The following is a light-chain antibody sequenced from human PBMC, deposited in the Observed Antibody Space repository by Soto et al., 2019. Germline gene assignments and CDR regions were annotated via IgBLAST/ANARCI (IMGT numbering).Light chain of an antibody. V-gene: IGLV2-14*01. CDR3: SSYTSSSIF. CDR1: SSDVGGYNY. J-gene: IGLJ1*01. CDR2: EVS. Sequence: QSVLTQPASVSGSPGQSITISCTGTSSDVGGYNYVSWYQQHPGKAPKLMIYEVSNRPSGVSNRFSGSKSGNTASLTISGLQAEDEADYYCSSYTSSSIFFGTGTKVTVL.